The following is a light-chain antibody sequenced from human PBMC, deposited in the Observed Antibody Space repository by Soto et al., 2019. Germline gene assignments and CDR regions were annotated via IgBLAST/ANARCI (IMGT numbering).Light chain of an antibody. CDR1: QSISSW. CDR3: QQYNSYSRT. J-gene: IGKJ1*01. Sequence: DIQMTQSPSTLSASVGDRVTITCRASQSISSWLAWYQQKPGKAPKVVIYDASSLESGVPSRFSGSGSGTEFTLTISSLQPDDFATYYCQQYNSYSRTFGQGTKVDIK. CDR2: DAS. V-gene: IGKV1-5*01.